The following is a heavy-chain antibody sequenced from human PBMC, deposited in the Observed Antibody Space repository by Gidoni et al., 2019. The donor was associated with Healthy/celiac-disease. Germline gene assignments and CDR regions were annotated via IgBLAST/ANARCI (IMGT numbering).Heavy chain of an antibody. CDR3: ASSIVVVPDYYYYGMDV. CDR2: ISSSSSYI. D-gene: IGHD2-2*01. V-gene: IGHV3-21*01. CDR1: GFTFSSYS. J-gene: IGHJ6*02. Sequence: EVQLVESGGGLVKPGWSLRLSCAASGFTFSSYSMNWVRQAPGKGLEWVSSISSSSSYIYYADSVKGRFTISRDNAKNSLYLQMNSLRAEDTAVYYCASSIVVVPDYYYYGMDVWGQGTTVTVSS.